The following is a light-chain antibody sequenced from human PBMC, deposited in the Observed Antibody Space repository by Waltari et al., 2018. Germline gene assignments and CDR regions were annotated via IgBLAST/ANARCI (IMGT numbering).Light chain of an antibody. CDR1: PSVSSY. CDR2: DAS. V-gene: IGKV3-11*01. Sequence: ENVLTQSPATLSLSPGERATLPCRASPSVSSYLAWYQQNPGHAPRLLIYDASNTAPGIPARSSGRGTGTDFPLTISSLEPEDFVVYSCQQLGSWPRVTIGQGTRLDIK. CDR3: QQLGSWPRVT. J-gene: IGKJ5*01.